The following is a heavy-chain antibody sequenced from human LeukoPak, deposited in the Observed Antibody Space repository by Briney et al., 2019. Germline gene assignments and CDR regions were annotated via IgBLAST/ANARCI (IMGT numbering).Heavy chain of an antibody. CDR2: IYHSGST. Sequence: SESLSLTCTVSGVSISSSSYYWGWIRQPPGKGLEWIGSIYHSGSTYSNPSLKSRVTISVDTSKNQFSLKLNSVTAADTAVYYCAKAAGYSTIYWFDPWGQGTLVTVSS. CDR3: AKAAGYSTIYWFDP. V-gene: IGHV4-39*07. D-gene: IGHD6-13*01. CDR1: GVSISSSSYY. J-gene: IGHJ5*02.